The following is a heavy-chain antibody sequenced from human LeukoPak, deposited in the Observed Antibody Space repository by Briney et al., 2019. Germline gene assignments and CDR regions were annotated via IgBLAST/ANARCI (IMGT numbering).Heavy chain of an antibody. Sequence: PGESLKISCKGSGYIFTNYWIGWVRQMPGKGLEWMGIIYPGDANTRYSPSFQGQVTISADKSISTAYLQWSSLKASDTAMYYCVRQAATGNPFGYWGQGTPVTVSS. CDR2: IYPGDANT. J-gene: IGHJ4*02. D-gene: IGHD6-13*01. CDR1: GYIFTNYW. V-gene: IGHV5-51*01. CDR3: VRQAATGNPFGY.